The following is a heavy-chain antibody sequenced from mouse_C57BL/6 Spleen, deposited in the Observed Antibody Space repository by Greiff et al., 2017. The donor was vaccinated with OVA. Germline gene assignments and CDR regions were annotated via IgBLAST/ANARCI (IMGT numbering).Heavy chain of an antibody. CDR1: CYSITSGYY. V-gene: IGHV3-6*01. J-gene: IGHJ4*01. CDR3: ARFYGYVYAMDY. Sequence: EVKVVESGPGLVKPSQSLSLTCSFTCYSITSGYYWNWIRQSPGNHLEWMGYISYDGSNNYNPSLKNRISITRDTSKNQFFLKLNSVTTEDTATYYCARFYGYVYAMDYWGQGTSVTVSS. D-gene: IGHD2-2*01. CDR2: ISYDGSN.